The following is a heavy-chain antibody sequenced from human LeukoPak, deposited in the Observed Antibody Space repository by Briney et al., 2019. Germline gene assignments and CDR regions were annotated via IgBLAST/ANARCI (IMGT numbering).Heavy chain of an antibody. CDR3: ARLETWLLGPEYFQH. CDR2: IYHSGST. J-gene: IGHJ1*01. CDR1: GGSISSGGYY. Sequence: PSQTLSLTCSVSGGSISSGGYYWSWIRQPPGKGLEWIGYIYHSGSTYYNPSLKSRVTILVDRSKNQFSLKLSSVTAADTAVYYCARLETWLLGPEYFQHWGQGTLVTVSS. D-gene: IGHD3-22*01. V-gene: IGHV4-30-2*01.